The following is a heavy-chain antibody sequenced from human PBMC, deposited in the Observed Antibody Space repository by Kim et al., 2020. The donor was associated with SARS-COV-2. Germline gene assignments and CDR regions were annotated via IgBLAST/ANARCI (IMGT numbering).Heavy chain of an antibody. J-gene: IGHJ6*02. D-gene: IGHD2-2*02. CDR1: GGSFSGYY. CDR3: ARGGDCSSTSCYMHYYYYYGMDV. Sequence: SETLSLTCAVYGGSFSGYYWSWIRQPPGKGLEWIGEINHSGSTNYNPSLKSRVTISVDTSKNQFSLKLSSVTAADTAVYYCARGGDCSSTSCYMHYYYYYGMDVWGQGTTVTVSS. V-gene: IGHV4-34*01. CDR2: INHSGST.